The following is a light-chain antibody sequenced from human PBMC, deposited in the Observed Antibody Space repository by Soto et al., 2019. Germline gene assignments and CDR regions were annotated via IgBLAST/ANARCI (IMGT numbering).Light chain of an antibody. CDR1: QSVLYSSNNKNY. CDR2: WAS. V-gene: IGKV4-1*01. Sequence: DIVMTQSPDSLAVSLGERAIINCKSSQSVLYSSNNKNYLAWYQQKPGQPPKLLIYWASTRESGVPDRFSGSGSGTDFTLTISSLQAEDMAVYYCQQYYSSWTFGQGTKVEIK. J-gene: IGKJ1*01. CDR3: QQYYSSWT.